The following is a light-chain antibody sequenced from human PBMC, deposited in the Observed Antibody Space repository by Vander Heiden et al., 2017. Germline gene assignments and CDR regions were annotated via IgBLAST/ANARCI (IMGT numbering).Light chain of an antibody. CDR3: QQNESDPLFT. Sequence: DIQMTQSPSSLSASVGDRVTITCRASQSVTNYLNWYQQKPGQAPKLLIYAASNLQTGVPSRFSGSGYGTDFALTISTRQPEDFAAYYCQQNESDPLFTFGHGTKVDIK. CDR1: QSVTNY. V-gene: IGKV1-39*01. CDR2: AAS. J-gene: IGKJ3*01.